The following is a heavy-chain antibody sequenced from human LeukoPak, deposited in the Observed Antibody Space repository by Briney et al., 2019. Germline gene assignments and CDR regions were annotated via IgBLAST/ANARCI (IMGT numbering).Heavy chain of an antibody. V-gene: IGHV1-2*02. CDR2: INPNSGGT. CDR1: GYTFTGYY. Sequence: ASVKVSCKASGYTFTGYYMHWVRQAPGQGLEWMGWINPNSGGTNYAQKFQGRGTMTRDTSISTAYMELSRLRSGDTAVYYCAREPSPFYCSSTSCYGTHFDYWGQGTLVTVSS. J-gene: IGHJ4*02. D-gene: IGHD2-2*01. CDR3: AREPSPFYCSSTSCYGTHFDY.